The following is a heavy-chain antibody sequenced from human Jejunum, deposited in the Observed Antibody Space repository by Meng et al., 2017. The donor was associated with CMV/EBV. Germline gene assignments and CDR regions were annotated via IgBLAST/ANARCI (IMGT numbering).Heavy chain of an antibody. J-gene: IGHJ5*02. CDR2: IHYSGNI. D-gene: IGHD1-1*01. CDR3: VRETTGTTSGGWFDP. CDR1: GGSISSSNYY. Sequence: QLRWEDAGPGLVKPSETLSLTCTVSGGSISSSNYYWDWIRQPPGKGLEWIGTIHYSGNIYYNLSLKSRITISVDTSKNQFSLKLTSVTAADTAVYYCVRETTGTTSGGWFDPWGQGTLVTVSS. V-gene: IGHV4-39*07.